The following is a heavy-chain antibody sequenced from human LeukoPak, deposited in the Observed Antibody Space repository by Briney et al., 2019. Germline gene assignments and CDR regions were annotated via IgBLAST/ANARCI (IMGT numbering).Heavy chain of an antibody. Sequence: GGSLRLSCAASGFTFSSYAMSWVRQAPGKGLERVSAISGSGGSTYYADSVKGRFTISRDNSKSTLYLQMNSLRAEDTAVYYCAKVLRYCSSTSCYPDYFDYWGQGTLVTVSS. CDR2: ISGSGGST. CDR1: GFTFSSYA. D-gene: IGHD2-2*01. V-gene: IGHV3-23*01. J-gene: IGHJ4*02. CDR3: AKVLRYCSSTSCYPDYFDY.